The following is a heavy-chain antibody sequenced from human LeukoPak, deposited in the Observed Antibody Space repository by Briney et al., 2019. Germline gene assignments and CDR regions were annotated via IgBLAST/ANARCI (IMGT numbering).Heavy chain of an antibody. D-gene: IGHD3-22*01. J-gene: IGHJ4*02. V-gene: IGHV3-23*01. CDR1: GFTLSSYA. CDR2: ISGSGGST. CDR3: AKDTDADYYDSSGSS. Sequence: GGSLRLSCAASGFTLSSYAMSWVRQAPGKGLEWVSAISGSGGSTYYADSVKGRFTISRDNSKNTLYLQMNSLRAEDTAVYYCAKDTDADYYDSSGSSWGQGTLVTVSS.